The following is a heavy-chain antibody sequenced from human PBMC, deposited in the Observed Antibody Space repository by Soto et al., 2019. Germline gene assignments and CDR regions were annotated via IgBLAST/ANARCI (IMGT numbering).Heavy chain of an antibody. Sequence: QVQLVQSGAEVKKPGASVQVSCKASGYTFTSYAMHWVRQAPGQRLEWMGWINAGNGNTKYSQKFQGRVTITRDTSASTAYMELSSLRSEDTAVYYCARGGFDGYSYYYYGMDVWGQGTTVTVSS. CDR1: GYTFTSYA. J-gene: IGHJ6*02. CDR3: ARGGFDGYSYYYYGMDV. D-gene: IGHD5-18*01. CDR2: INAGNGNT. V-gene: IGHV1-3*01.